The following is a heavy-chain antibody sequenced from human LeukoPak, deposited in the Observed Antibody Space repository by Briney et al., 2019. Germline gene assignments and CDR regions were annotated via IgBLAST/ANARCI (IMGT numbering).Heavy chain of an antibody. Sequence: ETLSLTCAVYGGSFSGYYWSWIRQPPGKGLEWIGEINHSGSTNYNPSLKSRVTISVDTSKNQFSLKLSSVTAADTAVYYCARGIPGYYDSSGYYQRRRTYFDYWGQGTLVTVSS. CDR3: ARGIPGYYDSSGYYQRRRTYFDY. CDR2: INHSGST. CDR1: GGSFSGYY. J-gene: IGHJ4*02. V-gene: IGHV4-34*01. D-gene: IGHD3-22*01.